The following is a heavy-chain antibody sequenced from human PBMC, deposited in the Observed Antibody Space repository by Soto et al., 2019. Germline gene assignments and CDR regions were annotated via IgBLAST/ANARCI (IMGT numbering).Heavy chain of an antibody. D-gene: IGHD3-10*01. J-gene: IGHJ5*02. CDR3: ARDYRDPSLLWFGELFS. V-gene: IGHV1-18*01. CDR2: TSAYNGNT. CDR1: GYTFTSYG. Sequence: QVQLVQSGAEVKKPGASVKFSCKASGYTFTSYGTSWVRQAPGQGLEWMEWTSAYNGNTNYAQKLQGRDTMTTDTSTSTAYMELRSLRSDDTAVYYCARDYRDPSLLWFGELFSWGQGTLVTVSS.